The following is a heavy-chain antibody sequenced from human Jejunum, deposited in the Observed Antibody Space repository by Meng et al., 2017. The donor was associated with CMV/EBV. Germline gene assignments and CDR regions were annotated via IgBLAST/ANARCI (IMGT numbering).Heavy chain of an antibody. J-gene: IGHJ5*02. V-gene: IGHV4-34*01. Sequence: VQLHHGCDVLLKHSEPLSLTCVVYGGSFSNYYLSWNRQSPGKGLEWIGEIPPSGSTYYNPSLNSRVTMSVDTSKNQFSLNLRSVTAADTAVYYCSRGADAYKSGRSWGQGTLVTVSS. D-gene: IGHD5-24*01. CDR3: SRGADAYKSGRS. CDR1: GGSFSNYY. CDR2: IPPSGST.